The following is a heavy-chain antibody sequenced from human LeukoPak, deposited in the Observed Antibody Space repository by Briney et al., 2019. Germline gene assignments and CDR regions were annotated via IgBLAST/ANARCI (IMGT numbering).Heavy chain of an antibody. J-gene: IGHJ4*02. D-gene: IGHD6-19*01. CDR3: ARSYFSGWSIGY. CDR2: IHDTGTT. CDR1: GGSISYSC. Sequence: PSETLSLTCTVSGGSISYSCWSWFRQPPGKGLEWIGLIHDTGTTIYNPSLRGRVTVSVETSKKRFSLKLSSVTAADTAVCYCARSYFSGWSIGYWGQGTLVTVSS. V-gene: IGHV4-59*08.